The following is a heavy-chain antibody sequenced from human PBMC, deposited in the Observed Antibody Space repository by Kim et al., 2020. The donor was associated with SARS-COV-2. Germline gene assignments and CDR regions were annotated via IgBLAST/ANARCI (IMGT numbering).Heavy chain of an antibody. D-gene: IGHD2-15*01. J-gene: IGHJ6*02. CDR1: GFTFSRYG. CDR3: AKDGALVVINVLSYYYGMDV. V-gene: IGHV3-23*01. Sequence: GGSLRLSCAASGFTFSRYGMSWVRLAPGKGLEWVSTISVSGDDTFYADSVKGRFTISRDNSKNTLFLQMNSLRAEDTALYYCAKDGALVVINVLSYYYGMDVWGQGTTVTVSS. CDR2: ISVSGDDT.